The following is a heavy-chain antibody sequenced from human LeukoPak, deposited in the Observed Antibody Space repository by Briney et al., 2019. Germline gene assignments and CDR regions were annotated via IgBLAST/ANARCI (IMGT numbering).Heavy chain of an antibody. Sequence: PSGTLSLTCAVSSDSISSNNWWNWVRQPPGKGLEWIGEIYHSGITEYNPSLRSRVTISVDKSKNQFSLKLNSVTAADTAAYYCAREYESSGWYSKGSFDYWGQGILVTVSS. J-gene: IGHJ4*02. CDR2: IYHSGIT. D-gene: IGHD6-19*01. V-gene: IGHV4-4*02. CDR1: SDSISSNNW. CDR3: AREYESSGWYSKGSFDY.